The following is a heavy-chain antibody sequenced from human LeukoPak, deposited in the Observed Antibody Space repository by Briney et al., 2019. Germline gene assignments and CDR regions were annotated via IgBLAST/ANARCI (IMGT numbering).Heavy chain of an antibody. J-gene: IGHJ3*02. V-gene: IGHV1-8*01. D-gene: IGHD6-13*01. CDR1: GYTFTSYD. CDR3: ARIAGQSGAFDI. Sequence: ASVKVSCKASGYTFTSYDINWVRQATGQGLEWMGWMNPNSGNTGYAQKFQGRVTMTRNTSISTAYMELSSLRSEDTAVYYCARIAGQSGAFDIWGQGTMVTVSS. CDR2: MNPNSGNT.